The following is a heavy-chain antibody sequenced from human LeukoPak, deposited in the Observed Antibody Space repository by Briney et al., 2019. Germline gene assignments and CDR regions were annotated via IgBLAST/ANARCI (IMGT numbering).Heavy chain of an antibody. J-gene: IGHJ3*02. CDR1: SGSFRTYY. V-gene: IGHV4-59*01. CDR2: IFYNEGT. D-gene: IGHD2-2*01. Sequence: SSETLSLTCTVSSGSFRTYYWSWLRQPPGKGLEWIGYIFYNEGTSYNPTLKSRVTISVDTSNNPPSMKVNSVTAADTAMYYCVKSNSRYQPWTLDIWGRGTMVTVSS. CDR3: VKSNSRYQPWTLDI.